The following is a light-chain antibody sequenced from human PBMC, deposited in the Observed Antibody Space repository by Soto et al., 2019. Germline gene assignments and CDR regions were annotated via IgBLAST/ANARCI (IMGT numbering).Light chain of an antibody. CDR1: QSVSSD. J-gene: IGKJ3*01. Sequence: EIVLTQSPATLSLSPGERATLSCRASQSVSSDFAWYQQKPGQAPRLLIYDTSNRATAIPARFSGSGSGTDFTLTISSLEPEDVAVYYCQHRHNFGPGTKVDIK. CDR2: DTS. CDR3: QHRHN. V-gene: IGKV3-11*01.